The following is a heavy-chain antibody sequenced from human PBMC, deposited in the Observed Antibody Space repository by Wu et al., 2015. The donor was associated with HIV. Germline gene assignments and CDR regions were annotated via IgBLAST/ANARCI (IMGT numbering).Heavy chain of an antibody. D-gene: IGHD3-10*01. CDR1: GGTFSSYA. V-gene: IGHV1-69*12. Sequence: QVQLVQSGAEVKKPGSSVKVSCKASGGTFSSYAISWVRQAPGQGLEWMGGIIPIFGTANYAQKFQGRVTITADESTSTAYMELSSLRSEDTAVYYCARERITMVRGQLDYWGQGTLVTVSS. J-gene: IGHJ4*02. CDR2: IIPIFGTA. CDR3: ARERITMVRGQLDY.